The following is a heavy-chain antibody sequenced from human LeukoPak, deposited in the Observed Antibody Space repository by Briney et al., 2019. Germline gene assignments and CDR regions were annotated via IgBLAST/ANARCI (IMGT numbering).Heavy chain of an antibody. CDR3: AKDMTYYDILTTYYTGDYYGMDV. CDR1: GFSFKDYV. J-gene: IGHJ6*02. Sequence: GGSLRLSCAASGFSFKDYVMHWVRHAPGKGLEWVSYIGGDGSSIQYADSVKGRFVISRDNSKNPLYLQINSLRSEDTGFYYCAKDMTYYDILTTYYTGDYYGMDVWGRGTTVTVSS. CDR2: IGGDGSSI. D-gene: IGHD3-9*01. V-gene: IGHV3-43*02.